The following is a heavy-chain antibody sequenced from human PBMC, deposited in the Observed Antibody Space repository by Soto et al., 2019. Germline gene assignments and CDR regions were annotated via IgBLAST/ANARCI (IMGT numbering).Heavy chain of an antibody. CDR1: GYSFASHW. D-gene: IGHD1-26*01. Sequence: PGESLKISCKGSGYSFASHWVAWVRLMPEKGLEWIGTIYPGDSDTKYSSAFRGHVTISADTSVSTAYLQWRSLEATDSAIYYCARYSGSYWHYLDFWGQGTLVTVSS. J-gene: IGHJ4*02. CDR3: ARYSGSYWHYLDF. V-gene: IGHV5-51*01. CDR2: IYPGDSDT.